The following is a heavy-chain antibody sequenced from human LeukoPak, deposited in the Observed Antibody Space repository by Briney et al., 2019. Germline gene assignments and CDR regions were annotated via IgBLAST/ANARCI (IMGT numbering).Heavy chain of an antibody. CDR1: GGTFSSYA. CDR2: IIPIFGTA. CDR3: ARDQDYYYGMDV. Sequence: ASVKVSCKASGGTFSSYAISWVRQAPGQGLEWMGGIIPIFGTASYAQKFQGRVTITADESTSTAYMELSSLRSEDTAVYYCARDQDYYYGMDVWGQGTTVTVSS. J-gene: IGHJ6*02. V-gene: IGHV1-69*13.